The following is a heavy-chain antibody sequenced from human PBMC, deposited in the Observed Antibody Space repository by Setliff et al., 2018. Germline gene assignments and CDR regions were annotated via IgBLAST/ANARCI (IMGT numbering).Heavy chain of an antibody. CDR3: LRLVRYCTKIACQATSGDEV. Sequence: ASVKVSCKASGYSFTSYDINWVRLAPGQGLEWMGWISAYNGKTYFAQKFQDRITLTTDTSTNTGYLELRGLRSDDTAVYYCLRLVRYCTKIACQATSGDEVWGLGTLVTVSS. J-gene: IGHJ4*02. CDR1: GYSFTSYD. CDR2: ISAYNGKT. V-gene: IGHV1-18*01. D-gene: IGHD2-8*01.